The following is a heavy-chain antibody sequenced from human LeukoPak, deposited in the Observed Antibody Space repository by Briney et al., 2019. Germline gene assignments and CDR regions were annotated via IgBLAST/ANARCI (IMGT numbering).Heavy chain of an antibody. Sequence: EASVKVSCKASRYTFTSYAMNWVRQAPGQGLEWMGWISTNTGNPTYAQGFTGRFVFSLDTSVSTTYLQISSLKAEDTAVYYCAREVAPGGFDYWGQGTLVTVPS. D-gene: IGHD4-23*01. V-gene: IGHV7-4-1*02. CDR1: RYTFTSYA. CDR3: AREVAPGGFDY. CDR2: ISTNTGNP. J-gene: IGHJ4*02.